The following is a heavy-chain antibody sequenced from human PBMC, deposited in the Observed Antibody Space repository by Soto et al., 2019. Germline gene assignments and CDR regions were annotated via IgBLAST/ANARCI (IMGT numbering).Heavy chain of an antibody. J-gene: IGHJ4*02. V-gene: IGHV3-53*02. CDR1: GFTVSSNY. Sequence: EVQLVETGGGLIQPGGSLRLSCAASGFTVSSNYMSWVRQAPGKGLEWVSVIYSGGSTYYADSVKGRFTIYRDNSKNTLYLQMNSLRAEDTAVYYCASSSGSYSAFFDYWGQGTLVTVSS. CDR2: IYSGGST. D-gene: IGHD1-26*01. CDR3: ASSSGSYSAFFDY.